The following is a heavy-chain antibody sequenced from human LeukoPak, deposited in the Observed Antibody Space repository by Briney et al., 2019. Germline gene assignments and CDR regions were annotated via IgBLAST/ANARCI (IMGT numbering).Heavy chain of an antibody. J-gene: IGHJ4*02. CDR3: AKGYCSGGSCYLGYFDY. CDR1: GFTFDDYA. CDR2: ISWNSGSI. V-gene: IGHV3-9*01. Sequence: PGRSLRLSCAASGFTFDDYAMHWVRQAPGKGLEWVSGISWNSGSIGYADSVKGRFTNSRDNAKNSLYLQMNSLRAEDTALYYCAKGYCSGGSCYLGYFDYWGQGTLVTVSS. D-gene: IGHD2-15*01.